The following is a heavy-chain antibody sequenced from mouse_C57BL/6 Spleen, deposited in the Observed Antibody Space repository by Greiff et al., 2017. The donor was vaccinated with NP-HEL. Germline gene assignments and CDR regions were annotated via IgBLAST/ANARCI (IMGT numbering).Heavy chain of an antibody. CDR1: GYSFTGYY. CDR3: ARRRSDDGYYLDY. V-gene: IGHV1-42*01. Sequence: EVQLQQPGAELVRPGTSVKISCKASGYSFTGYYMNWVKQSPEKSLEWTGEINPSTGGTTYNQKFKAKATLTVDKSSSTAYMQLKSLTSEDSAVYYGARRRSDDGYYLDYWGQGTTLTVSS. CDR2: INPSTGGT. D-gene: IGHD2-12*01. J-gene: IGHJ2*01.